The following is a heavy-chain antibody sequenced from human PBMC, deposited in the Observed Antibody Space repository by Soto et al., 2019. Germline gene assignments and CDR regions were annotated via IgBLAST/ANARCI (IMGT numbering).Heavy chain of an antibody. V-gene: IGHV1-8*01. CDR2: MNPNSGNT. CDR1: GYTFTSYD. J-gene: IGHJ6*03. CDR3: ARGFGVRFLEWLNYMDV. Sequence: ASVKVSCKASGYTFTSYDINWVRQATGQGLEWMGWMNPNSGNTGYAQKFQGRVTMTRNTSISTAYMELSSLRSEDTAVYYCARGFGVRFLEWLNYMDVWGKGTTVTVSS. D-gene: IGHD3-3*01.